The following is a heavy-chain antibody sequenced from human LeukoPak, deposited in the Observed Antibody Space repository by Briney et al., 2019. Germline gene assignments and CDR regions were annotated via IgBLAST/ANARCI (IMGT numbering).Heavy chain of an antibody. V-gene: IGHV1-69*04. D-gene: IGHD3-10*01. J-gene: IGHJ4*02. CDR2: IIPILGIA. CDR3: ARDRAMVRGVIIDFFDY. Sequence: SVKVSCKASGGTFSSYTISWVRQAPGQGLEWMGRIIPILGIANYAQKLQGRVTMTTDTSTSTAYMELRSLRSDDTAVYYCARDRAMVRGVIIDFFDYWGQGTLVTVSS. CDR1: GGTFSSYT.